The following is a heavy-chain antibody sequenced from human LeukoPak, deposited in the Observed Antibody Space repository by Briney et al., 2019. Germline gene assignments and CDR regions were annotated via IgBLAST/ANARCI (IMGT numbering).Heavy chain of an antibody. V-gene: IGHV3-23*01. CDR1: GFTFSSYA. D-gene: IGHD2-2*01. Sequence: AGGSLRLSCAASGFTFSSYAMSWVRQAPGKGLEWVSAISGSGGGTYYADSVKGRFTISRDNSKNTLYLQMNSLRAEDTAVYYCAKGVVVVPAAPFDYWGQGTLVTVSS. CDR3: AKGVVVVPAAPFDY. CDR2: ISGSGGGT. J-gene: IGHJ4*02.